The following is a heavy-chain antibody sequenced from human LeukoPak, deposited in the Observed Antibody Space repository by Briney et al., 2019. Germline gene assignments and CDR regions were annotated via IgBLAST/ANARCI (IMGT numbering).Heavy chain of an antibody. CDR3: ARGGDSSGFYYYFDY. CDR1: GGSISSYY. Sequence: SETLSLTCTVSGGSISSYYWSWIRQPPGKGLEWIGYIYYSGSTYYNPSLKSRVTISVDTSKNQFSLKLSSVTAADTAVYYCARGGDSSGFYYYFDYWGQGTLVTVSS. D-gene: IGHD3-22*01. V-gene: IGHV4-30-4*01. J-gene: IGHJ4*02. CDR2: IYYSGST.